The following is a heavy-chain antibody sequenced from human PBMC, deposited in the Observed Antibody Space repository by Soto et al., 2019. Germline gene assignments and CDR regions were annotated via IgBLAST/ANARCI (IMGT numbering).Heavy chain of an antibody. J-gene: IGHJ3*02. Sequence: EVRLVESGGGLVQPGGSLRLSCAASGFTVRSNYMSWARQAPGQGLEWVSFIYSAGTTKYAHSVQGRFTLSRDNSKNMLYLQMNSLRAEDTAVYFCAGVYGDFAFDAFDIWGQGTMVTVSS. CDR1: GFTVRSNY. V-gene: IGHV3-53*01. CDR3: AGVYGDFAFDAFDI. CDR2: IYSAGTT. D-gene: IGHD4-17*01.